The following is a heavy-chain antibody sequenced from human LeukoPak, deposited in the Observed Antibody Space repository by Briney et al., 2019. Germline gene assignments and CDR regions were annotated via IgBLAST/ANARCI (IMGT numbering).Heavy chain of an antibody. CDR3: ARFACSSTSCYSVWFDP. CDR2: IYYSGST. Sequence: PSETLSLTCTVSGGSISSYYWSWIRQPPGKGLEWIGYIYYSGSTNYNPSLKSRVTISVDTSKNQFSLKLSSVTAADTAVYCCARFACSSTSCYSVWFDPWGQGTLVTVSS. J-gene: IGHJ5*02. V-gene: IGHV4-59*01. CDR1: GGSISSYY. D-gene: IGHD2-2*01.